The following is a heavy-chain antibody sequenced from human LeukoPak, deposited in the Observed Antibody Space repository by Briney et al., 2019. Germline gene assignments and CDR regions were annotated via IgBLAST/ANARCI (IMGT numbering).Heavy chain of an antibody. Sequence: GGSLRLSCAASGFTFSSYAMSWVRQAPGKGLEWVSAISGSGGSTYYADSVKGRFTISRDNSKNTLYLQMNSLRAEDTAVYYCAKYAFFTQPSPSIWFGELWDHWGQGTLVTVSS. CDR3: AKYAFFTQPSPSIWFGELWDH. CDR1: GFTFSSYA. CDR2: ISGSGGST. J-gene: IGHJ4*02. V-gene: IGHV3-23*01. D-gene: IGHD3-10*01.